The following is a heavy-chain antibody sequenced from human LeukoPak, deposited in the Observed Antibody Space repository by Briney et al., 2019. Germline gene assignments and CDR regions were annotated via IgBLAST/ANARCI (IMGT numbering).Heavy chain of an antibody. J-gene: IGHJ3*02. D-gene: IGHD3-9*01. CDR3: ARPLGVLRYFDWSKHYAAGNDAFDI. CDR2: INPSGGST. CDR1: GYTFTSYY. Sequence: ASVKVSCKASGYTFTSYYMHWVRQAPGQGLEWMGIINPSGGSTSYAQKFQGRVTMTRDTSTSTVYMELSSLRSEDTAVYYCARPLGVLRYFDWSKHYAAGNDAFDIWGQGTMVTVSS. V-gene: IGHV1-46*01.